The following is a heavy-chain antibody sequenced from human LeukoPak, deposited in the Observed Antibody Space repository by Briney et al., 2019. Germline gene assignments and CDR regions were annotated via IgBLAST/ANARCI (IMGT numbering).Heavy chain of an antibody. V-gene: IGHV6-1*01. J-gene: IGHJ5*02. Sequence: SQTLSLTCAISGDSVSSNSAAWNWIRQSPPRGLEWLGRTYYRSKWYNDYAVSVKSRITINPDTSKNQFSLQLNSVTPEDTAVYYCARDVGYCSSTSCYGYNWFDPWGQGTLVTVSS. CDR2: TYYRSKWYN. CDR3: ARDVGYCSSTSCYGYNWFDP. CDR1: GDSVSSNSAA. D-gene: IGHD2-2*01.